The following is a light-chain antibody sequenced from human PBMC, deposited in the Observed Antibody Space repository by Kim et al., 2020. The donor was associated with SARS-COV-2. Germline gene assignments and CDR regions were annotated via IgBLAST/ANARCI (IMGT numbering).Light chain of an antibody. CDR1: NIGSKS. V-gene: IGLV3-21*01. Sequence: SYELTQPPSVSVAPGKTARITCGGNNIGSKSVHWYQQKPGQAPVLVIYYNSDRPSGIPERCSGSHSGTTATLTISRVEAGDEAEHYCQVRESGSDQGV. CDR3: QVRESGSDQGV. J-gene: IGLJ3*02. CDR2: YNS.